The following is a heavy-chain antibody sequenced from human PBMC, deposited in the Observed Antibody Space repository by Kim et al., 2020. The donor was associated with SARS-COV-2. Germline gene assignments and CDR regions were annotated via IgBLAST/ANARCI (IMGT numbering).Heavy chain of an antibody. V-gene: IGHV4-34*01. J-gene: IGHJ6*02. D-gene: IGHD6-13*01. CDR2: INHSGST. CDR1: GGSFSGYY. Sequence: SETLSLTCAVYGGSFSGYYWSWIRQPPGKGLEWIGEINHSGSTNYNPSLKSRVTISVDTSKNQFSLKLSSVTAADTAVYYCARGRAYGGVIAAPFRPSTYYYYGMDVWGQGTTVTVSS. CDR3: ARGRAYGGVIAAPFRPSTYYYYGMDV.